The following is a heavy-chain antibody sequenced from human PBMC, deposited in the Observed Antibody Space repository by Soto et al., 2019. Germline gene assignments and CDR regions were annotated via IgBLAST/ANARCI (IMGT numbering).Heavy chain of an antibody. V-gene: IGHV6-1*01. CDR2: TYYRSKWYH. Sequence: QVQLQQSGPGLVKPSQTLSLTCAISGESVSTNSATWDWIRQSPSRGLEWLGRTYYRSKWYHDYAFSVKGRXTXNXXTSTTQLSLQLNSVTPDDTAVYYCARLIGDSWLDSWGQGTLVTVSS. J-gene: IGHJ5*01. D-gene: IGHD2-8*01. CDR3: ARLIGDSWLDS. CDR1: GESVSTNSAT.